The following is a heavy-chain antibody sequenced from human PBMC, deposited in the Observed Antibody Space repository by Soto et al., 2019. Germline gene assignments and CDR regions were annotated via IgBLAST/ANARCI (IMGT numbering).Heavy chain of an antibody. CDR1: GFTFTSSA. J-gene: IGHJ3*02. CDR3: AALGGAFDI. D-gene: IGHD2-15*01. V-gene: IGHV1-58*02. Sequence: ASVKVSCKASGFTFTSSAMQLVRQARGQRLEWIGWIVVGSGNTNYAQKFQERVTITRDMSTSTAYMELSSLRSEDTAVYYCAALGGAFDIWGQGTMVTVSS. CDR2: IVVGSGNT.